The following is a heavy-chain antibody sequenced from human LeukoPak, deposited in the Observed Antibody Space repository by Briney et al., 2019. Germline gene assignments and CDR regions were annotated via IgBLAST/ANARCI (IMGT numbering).Heavy chain of an antibody. D-gene: IGHD3-16*02. Sequence: SETLSLTCIVSGVSIGTYYWSWLRQSPGKGLEWIGYIYVTGSTRYNPYLQGRVTISVDTSRNQFFLKMSSVPAADTAVYYCARHIGGGIEDMDVWGTGTKVTVSS. CDR1: GVSIGTYY. CDR2: IYVTGST. CDR3: ARHIGGGIEDMDV. V-gene: IGHV4-59*08. J-gene: IGHJ6*03.